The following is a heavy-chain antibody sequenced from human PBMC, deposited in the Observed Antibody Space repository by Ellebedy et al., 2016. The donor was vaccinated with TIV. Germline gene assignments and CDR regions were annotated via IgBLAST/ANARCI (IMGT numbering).Heavy chain of an antibody. CDR3: AGWTTYGNEFDL. D-gene: IGHD4-23*01. J-gene: IGHJ5*02. V-gene: IGHV1-3*01. CDR1: RYTFNA. CDR2: INAGNGNT. Sequence: AASVKVSCKASRYTFNAMHWVRQAPGPRLEWMGWINAGNGNTVYSQRFQGRITITRDTAATTTYMELSSLTSEDTAVYYCAGWTTYGNEFDLWGQGTLVTVSS.